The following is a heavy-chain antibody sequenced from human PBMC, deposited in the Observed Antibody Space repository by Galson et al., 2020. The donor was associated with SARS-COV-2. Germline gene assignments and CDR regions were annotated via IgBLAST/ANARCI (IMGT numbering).Heavy chain of an antibody. J-gene: IGHJ6*02. D-gene: IGHD3-10*01. CDR1: GGSISSYY. CDR2: IYYSGST. Sequence: SETLSLTCTVSGGSISSYYWSWIRQPPGKGLEWIGYIYYSGSTNYNPSLKSRVTISVDTSKNQFSLKLSSVTAADTAVYYCARDQSLLWFGEPTGYGMDVWGQGTTVTVSS. V-gene: IGHV4-59*01. CDR3: ARDQSLLWFGEPTGYGMDV.